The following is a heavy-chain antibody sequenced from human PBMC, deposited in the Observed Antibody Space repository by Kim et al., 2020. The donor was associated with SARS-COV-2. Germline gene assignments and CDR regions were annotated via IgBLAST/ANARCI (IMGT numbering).Heavy chain of an antibody. Sequence: GGSLRLSCAASGFTFSDYYMRWIRQAPGKGLEWVSYISSSGGTIYYADSVKGRFTISRDNAKNSLYLQMNSLRAEDTAVYYCARSPTCDILYGYFTIDYYSGIAVCGAGTTVT. CDR1: GFTFSDYY. CDR3: ARSPTCDILYGYFTIDYYSGIAV. J-gene: IGHJ6*02. V-gene: IGHV3-11*04. CDR2: ISSSGGTI. D-gene: IGHD3-9*01.